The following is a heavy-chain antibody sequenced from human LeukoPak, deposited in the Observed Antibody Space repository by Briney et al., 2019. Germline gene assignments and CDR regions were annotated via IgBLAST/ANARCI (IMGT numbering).Heavy chain of an antibody. J-gene: IGHJ4*02. CDR1: GGTFSSYA. CDR2: INAGNGNT. Sequence: VASVKVSCKASGGTFSSYAISWVRQAPGQRLEWMGWINAGNGNTKYSQKFQGRVTITRDTSASTAYMELSSLRSEDTAVYYCARGLRFLEWLFIDYWGQGTLVTVSS. D-gene: IGHD3-3*01. V-gene: IGHV1-3*01. CDR3: ARGLRFLEWLFIDY.